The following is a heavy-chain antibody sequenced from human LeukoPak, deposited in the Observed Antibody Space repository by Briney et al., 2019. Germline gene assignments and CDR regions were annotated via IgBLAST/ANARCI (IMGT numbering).Heavy chain of an antibody. CDR2: IDPSDSYT. D-gene: IGHD6-6*01. V-gene: IGHV5-10-1*01. Sequence: GESLKISCKGSGYSFTSYWISWVRQMPGKGLEWMGRIDPSDSYTTYSPSFQGHVTISADKSISTAYLQWSSLKASDTAMYYCATTIEYSSSSAEYFQHWGQGTLVTVSS. CDR3: ATTIEYSSSSAEYFQH. J-gene: IGHJ1*01. CDR1: GYSFTSYW.